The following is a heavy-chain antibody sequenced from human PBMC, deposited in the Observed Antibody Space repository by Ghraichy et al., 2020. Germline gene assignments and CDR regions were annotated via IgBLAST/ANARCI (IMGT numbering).Heavy chain of an antibody. CDR2: IFYTGSA. D-gene: IGHD3-22*01. V-gene: IGHV4-39*07. J-gene: IGHJ6*02. CDR3: ARDSGDDCRGYYRWDCYYYGMDV. Sequence: SETLSLTCTVSGGSIRSSGYFWGWIRQSPRKGLEWIGNIFYTGSAYYNPSLKSRVTISIDTSKNQFSLRLSSVTAADTAMYYCARDSGDDCRGYYRWDCYYYGMDVWGHGTTVTVSS. CDR1: GGSIRSSGYF.